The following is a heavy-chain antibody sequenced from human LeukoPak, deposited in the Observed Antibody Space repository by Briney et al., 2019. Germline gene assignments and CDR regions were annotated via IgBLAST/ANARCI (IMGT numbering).Heavy chain of an antibody. CDR2: ISYDGSNK. Sequence: GRSLRLSCAASGFTFSSYGMHWVRQAPGKGLEWVAVISYDGSNKYYADSVKGRFTISRDNSKNTLYLQMNSLRAEDTAVYYCAKDPFNCSGGSCYYFDYWGQGTLVTVSS. D-gene: IGHD2-15*01. CDR3: AKDPFNCSGGSCYYFDY. V-gene: IGHV3-30*18. J-gene: IGHJ4*02. CDR1: GFTFSSYG.